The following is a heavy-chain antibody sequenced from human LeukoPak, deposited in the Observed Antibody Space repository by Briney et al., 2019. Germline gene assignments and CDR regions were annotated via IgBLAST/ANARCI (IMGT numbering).Heavy chain of an antibody. CDR1: GGSISTYY. Sequence: PSETLSLTCTVSGGSISTYYWSWVRQPPGKGLEWIGYVYYSGSTEYNPSLKSRVIISIDTSKIQFSLKLNSMIAADTAVYYCARGRDFWSGYSFDYWGQGTLVTVSS. CDR2: VYYSGST. J-gene: IGHJ4*02. D-gene: IGHD3-3*01. CDR3: ARGRDFWSGYSFDY. V-gene: IGHV4-59*01.